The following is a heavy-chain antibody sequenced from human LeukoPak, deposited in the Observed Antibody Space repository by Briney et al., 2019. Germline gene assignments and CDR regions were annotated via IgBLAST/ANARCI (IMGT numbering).Heavy chain of an antibody. D-gene: IGHD3-22*01. CDR1: GASIRSYY. CDR2: IYSSGST. V-gene: IGHV4-4*07. J-gene: IGHJ5*02. Sequence: SETLSLTCTVSGASIRSYYWTWIRQPAGKGLEWIGRIYSSGSTNYSPSLKSRVTISVDKSKNQFSLKLTSVTAADTAVYYCARSPNYYDGSGYINWFDPWGQGTLVTVSS. CDR3: ARSPNYYDGSGYINWFDP.